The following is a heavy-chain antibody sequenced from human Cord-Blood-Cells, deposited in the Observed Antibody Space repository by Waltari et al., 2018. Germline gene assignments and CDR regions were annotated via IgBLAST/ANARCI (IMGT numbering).Heavy chain of an antibody. Sequence: QVQLVQSGAEVKKPGASVKVSCKASGYTFTSYAMHWVRQAPGQRLEWMGWIKAGNGNAKYSQKVQGRVTITSDTSASTAYMELSSLRSEDTAVYYCARGPSRRKDGYNYAFDIWGQGTMVTVSS. CDR2: IKAGNGNA. V-gene: IGHV1-3*01. D-gene: IGHD5-12*01. CDR1: GYTFTSYA. J-gene: IGHJ3*02. CDR3: ARGPSRRKDGYNYAFDI.